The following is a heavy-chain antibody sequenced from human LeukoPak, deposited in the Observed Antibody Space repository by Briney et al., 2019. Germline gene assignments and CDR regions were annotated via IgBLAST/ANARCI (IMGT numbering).Heavy chain of an antibody. CDR3: ARSPSGYSGYDPVYY. V-gene: IGHV1-18*01. CDR2: ISAYNGNT. J-gene: IGHJ4*02. Sequence: VASVKVSCKASGYTFTSYGISWVRQAPGQGLEWMGCISAYNGNTNYAQKLQGRVTMTTDTSTSTVYMELSSLRSGDTAVYYCARSPSGYSGYDPVYYWGQGTLVTVSS. CDR1: GYTFTSYG. D-gene: IGHD5-12*01.